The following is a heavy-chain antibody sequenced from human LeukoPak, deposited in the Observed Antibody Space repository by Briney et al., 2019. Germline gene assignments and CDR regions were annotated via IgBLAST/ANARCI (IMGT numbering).Heavy chain of an antibody. V-gene: IGHV4-59*01. Sequence: SETLSLTCTVSGGSISGYFWSWIRQPPEKGLEWIAYIYSNGGTSYNPSLKSRVTISIDTSNQFSLKLTSVTAADTAVYFCARDSAAAGFLAYWGQGMLVTVSS. CDR3: ARDSAAAGFLAY. CDR1: GGSISGYF. D-gene: IGHD3-3*01. J-gene: IGHJ4*02. CDR2: IYSNGGT.